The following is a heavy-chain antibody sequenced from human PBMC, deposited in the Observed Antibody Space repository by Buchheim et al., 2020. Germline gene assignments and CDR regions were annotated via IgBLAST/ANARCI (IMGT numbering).Heavy chain of an antibody. CDR2: IYYSGST. CDR1: GGSISSGGYY. V-gene: IGHV4-31*03. CDR3: ARSGDGDFWSGYYSAYYYYGMDV. D-gene: IGHD3-3*01. J-gene: IGHJ6*02. Sequence: QVQLQESGPGLVKPSQTLSLTCTVSGGSISSGGYYWSWIRQHPGKGLEWIGYIYYSGSTYYNPSLKSRVTISVDTSKNQFSLKLSSVTAADTAVYYCARSGDGDFWSGYYSAYYYYGMDVWGQGTT.